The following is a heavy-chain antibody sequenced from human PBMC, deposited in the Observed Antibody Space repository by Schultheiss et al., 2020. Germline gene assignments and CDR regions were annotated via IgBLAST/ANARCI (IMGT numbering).Heavy chain of an antibody. D-gene: IGHD3-16*01. CDR3: ARVNENEDYGDY. CDR1: GGTFSSYA. CDR2: IIPIFGTA. Sequence: VKVSCKASGGTFSSYAISWVRQAPGQGLEWMGGIIPIFGTANYAQKFQGRVTITADESTSTAYMELSSLRSEDTAVYYCARVNENEDYGDYWGQGTLVTVSS. V-gene: IGHV1-69*13. J-gene: IGHJ4*02.